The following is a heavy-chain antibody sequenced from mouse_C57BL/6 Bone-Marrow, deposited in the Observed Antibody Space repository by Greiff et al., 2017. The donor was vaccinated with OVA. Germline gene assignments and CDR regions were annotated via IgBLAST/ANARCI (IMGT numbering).Heavy chain of an antibody. J-gene: IGHJ1*03. V-gene: IGHV1-19*01. D-gene: IGHD1-1*01. CDR3: ARTTVEGGYWYFDV. CDR1: GYTFTDYY. CDR2: INPYNGGT. Sequence: EVQGVESGPVLVKPGASVKMSCKASGYTFTDYYMNWVKQSHGKSLEWIGVINPYNGGTSYNQKFKGKATLTVDKSSSTAYMELNSLTSEDSAVYCCARTTVEGGYWYFDVWGTGTTVTVSS.